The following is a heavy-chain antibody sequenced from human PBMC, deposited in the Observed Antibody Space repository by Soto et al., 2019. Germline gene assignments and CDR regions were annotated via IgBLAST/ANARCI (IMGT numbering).Heavy chain of an antibody. CDR3: AKDPNGDYVGGFDM. CDR1: GFTFGPNA. CDR2: ISASGVKT. Sequence: EVQLLESGGGLVQPGGSLSPAWPPPGFTFGPNALGWVRRLPGKGPEGVSGISASGVKTYYAASGKGRSAISRDNSKNTLYLQMNSLRAEDTAVYYCAKDPNGDYVGGFDMRGQGTMVIVSS. D-gene: IGHD4-17*01. J-gene: IGHJ3*02. V-gene: IGHV3-23*01.